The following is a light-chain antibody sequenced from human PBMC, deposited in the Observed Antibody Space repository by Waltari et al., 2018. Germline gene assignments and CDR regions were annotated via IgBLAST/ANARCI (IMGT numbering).Light chain of an antibody. CDR2: WAS. J-gene: IGKJ2*02. V-gene: IGKV4-1*01. Sequence: DIVMTQSPDSLALSLGERASINCRSNQSVLNNSDKKNSLAWYQQKPGQPPRLLIYWASTRESGVPDRFSGSGSGTDFALTISSLQAEDVAIYYCQQYATTPRTFGQGTKLEIK. CDR1: QSVLNNSDKKNS. CDR3: QQYATTPRT.